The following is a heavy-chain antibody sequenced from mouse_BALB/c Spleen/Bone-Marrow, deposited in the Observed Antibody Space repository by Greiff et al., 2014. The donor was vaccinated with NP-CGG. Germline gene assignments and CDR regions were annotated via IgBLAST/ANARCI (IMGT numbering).Heavy chain of an antibody. J-gene: IGHJ3*01. CDR3: TRQGFAC. V-gene: IGHV1-9*01. CDR1: GYTFSSYW. CDR2: ILPGSGNT. Sequence: QVQLKESGPELMKPGASVKISCKATGYTFSSYWIEWVKQRPGHGLEWIGEILPGSGNTHYNEKFKGKATFTADTSSNTAYMQLSSRASEDPAVYYCTRQGFACWGQGTLVTVSA.